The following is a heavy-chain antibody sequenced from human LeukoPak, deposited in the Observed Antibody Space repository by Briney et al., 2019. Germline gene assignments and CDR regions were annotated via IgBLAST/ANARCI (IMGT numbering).Heavy chain of an antibody. Sequence: PGGSLRLSCAASGFTFSSYAMHWVRQAPGKGLEWVSLISWDGGSTYYADSVKGRFTISRDNSKNSLYLQMNSLRAEDTALYYCAKDGDSSGYNMYNWFDPWGQGTLVTVSS. CDR1: GFTFSSYA. CDR2: ISWDGGST. V-gene: IGHV3-43D*03. D-gene: IGHD1-1*01. CDR3: AKDGDSSGYNMYNWFDP. J-gene: IGHJ5*02.